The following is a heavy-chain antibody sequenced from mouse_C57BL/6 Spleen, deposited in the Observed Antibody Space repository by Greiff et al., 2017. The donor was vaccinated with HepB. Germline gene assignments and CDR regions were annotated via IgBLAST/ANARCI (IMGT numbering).Heavy chain of an antibody. D-gene: IGHD1-1*01. CDR3: ARGDYGPWFAY. Sequence: VQLQQSGPELVKPGASVKISCKASGYSFTSYYIHWVKQRPGQGLEWIGWIYPGSGNTKYNEKFKGKATLTADTSSSTAYMQLSSLTSEDSAVYYCARGDYGPWFAYWGQGTLVTVSA. V-gene: IGHV1-66*01. CDR2: IYPGSGNT. CDR1: GYSFTSYY. J-gene: IGHJ3*01.